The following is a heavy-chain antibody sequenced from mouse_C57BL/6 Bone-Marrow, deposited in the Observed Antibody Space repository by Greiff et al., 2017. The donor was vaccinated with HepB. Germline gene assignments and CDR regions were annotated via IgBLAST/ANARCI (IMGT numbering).Heavy chain of an antibody. D-gene: IGHD1-1*01. J-gene: IGHJ1*03. V-gene: IGHV5-12*01. CDR2: ISNGGGST. CDR3: ARNYGSSPDV. CDR1: GFTFSDYY. Sequence: EVQLVESGGGLVQPGGSLKLSCAASGFTFSDYYMYWVRQTPEKRLEWVAYISNGGGSTYYPDTVKGRFTIARDNAKNTLYLQMSRLKSEDTAMYYCARNYGSSPDVWGTGTTVTVSS.